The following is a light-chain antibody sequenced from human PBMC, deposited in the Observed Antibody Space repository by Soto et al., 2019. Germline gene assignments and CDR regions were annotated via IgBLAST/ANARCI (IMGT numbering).Light chain of an antibody. CDR2: GAS. V-gene: IGKV3-20*01. CDR1: QDVSTN. CDR3: QHYGSSSLT. J-gene: IGKJ4*01. Sequence: ETVMTQSPDTLSVSPGESATLSCRASQDVSTNLAWFHQKPGQTPRLVLYGASKRATGIPDSFSGSGSGTDFTLTISRLEPEDFAVYYCQHYGSSSLTFGGGTKVDIK.